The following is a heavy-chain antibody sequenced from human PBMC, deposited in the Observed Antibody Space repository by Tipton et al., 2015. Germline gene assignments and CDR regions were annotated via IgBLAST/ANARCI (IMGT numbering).Heavy chain of an antibody. Sequence: SLRLSCAASGFILSDYYMTWIRQAPGMGLEWVSCISSTGKTVYSTASVKGRFTTSRDKNSLYLQMNSVRAEDTAVYYCARGPEFWSGSYSYFDSWGRGTLVTVSS. D-gene: IGHD3-3*01. V-gene: IGHV3-11*01. CDR3: ARGPEFWSGSYSYFDS. J-gene: IGHJ4*02. CDR1: GFILSDYY. CDR2: ISSTGKTV.